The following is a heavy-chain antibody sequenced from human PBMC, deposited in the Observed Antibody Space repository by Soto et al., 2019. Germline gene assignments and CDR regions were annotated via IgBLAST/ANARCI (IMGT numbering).Heavy chain of an antibody. D-gene: IGHD2-15*01. J-gene: IGHJ4*02. Sequence: QVQLVESGGGVVQPGRSLRLSCAASGFTFSSYAMHWVRQAPGKGLEWVAVITYDGSNKYYADSVKGRFTISRDNSKNTLYLQMNSLRAEDTAVYYCARDGLEGCSGGSCYYGGHFDYWGQGTLVTVSS. CDR1: GFTFSSYA. CDR3: ARDGLEGCSGGSCYYGGHFDY. CDR2: ITYDGSNK. V-gene: IGHV3-30-3*01.